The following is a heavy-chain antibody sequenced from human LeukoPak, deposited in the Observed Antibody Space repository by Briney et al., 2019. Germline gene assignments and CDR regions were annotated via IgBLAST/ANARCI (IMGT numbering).Heavy chain of an antibody. J-gene: IGHJ4*02. V-gene: IGHV3-30*03. Sequence: GGSLRLSCAASGFTFSSYGMHWVRQAPGKGLEWVAVISYDGSNKYYADSVKGRFTISRDNSKNTLYLQMNSLRDEDTAVYYCARADSGSYYVFDYWGQGTLVTVSS. CDR3: ARADSGSYYVFDY. CDR2: ISYDGSNK. D-gene: IGHD1-26*01. CDR1: GFTFSSYG.